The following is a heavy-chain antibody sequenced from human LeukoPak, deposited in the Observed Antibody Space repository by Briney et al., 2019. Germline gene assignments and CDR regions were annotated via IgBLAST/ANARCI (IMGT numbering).Heavy chain of an antibody. CDR1: GGSISSGDYY. CDR3: ARDPDTTGYFDY. Sequence: SQTLSLTCTVSGGSISSGDYYWSWIRQPPGKGLEWIGYIYYSGSTYYNPSLKSRVTISVDTSKNQFSLKLSSVTAADTAVYYCARDPDTTGYFDYWGQGTLVTVSS. V-gene: IGHV4-30-4*08. CDR2: IYYSGST. J-gene: IGHJ4*02. D-gene: IGHD1-1*01.